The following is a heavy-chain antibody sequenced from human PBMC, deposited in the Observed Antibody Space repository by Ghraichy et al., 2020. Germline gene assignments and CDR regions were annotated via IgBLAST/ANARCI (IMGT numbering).Heavy chain of an antibody. CDR2: IYYSGST. V-gene: IGHV4-31*03. CDR1: GGSISSGGYY. CDR3: ARGLDDSSGYYYVWAFDI. D-gene: IGHD3-22*01. Sequence: SETLSLTCTVSGGSISSGGYYWSWIRQHPGKGLEWIGYIYYSGSTYYNPSLKSRVTISVDTSKNQFSLKLSSVTAADTAVYYCARGLDDSSGYYYVWAFDIWGQGTMVTVSS. J-gene: IGHJ3*02.